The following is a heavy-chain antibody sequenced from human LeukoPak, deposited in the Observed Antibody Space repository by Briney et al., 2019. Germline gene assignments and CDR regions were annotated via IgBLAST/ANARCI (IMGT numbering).Heavy chain of an antibody. CDR1: GYTFPGYC. CDR2: INLNSGGT. V-gene: IGHV1-2*02. Sequence: ASVKVSCKASGYTFPGYCMHWVRQAPGQGLEWMGWINLNSGGTNYAQKFQGRVTMTRDTSISTAYMELCNLESRDTGVYYCARLYSMSSIYFDYWGQGTLVTVSS. J-gene: IGHJ4*02. CDR3: ARLYSMSSIYFDY. D-gene: IGHD6-6*01.